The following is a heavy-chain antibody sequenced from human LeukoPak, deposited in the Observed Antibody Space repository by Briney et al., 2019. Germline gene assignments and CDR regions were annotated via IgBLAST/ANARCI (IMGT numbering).Heavy chain of an antibody. J-gene: IGHJ4*02. D-gene: IGHD4-23*01. V-gene: IGHV3-49*04. CDR2: IRSKTYGGTT. Sequence: GGSLRLSCTTSGFTFGDYAMSWVRQAPGKGLEWVGFIRSKTYGGTTEYAASVKGRFTISRDDSKSIAYLHMNSLKTEDTAVYSCTRGTVYGGNLFWGQGTLVTVSS. CDR1: GFTFGDYA. CDR3: TRGTVYGGNLF.